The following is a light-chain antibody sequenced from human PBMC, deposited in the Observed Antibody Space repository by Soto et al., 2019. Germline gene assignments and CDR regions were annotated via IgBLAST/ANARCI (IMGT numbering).Light chain of an antibody. V-gene: IGKV3-11*01. Sequence: EIVLTQSPATLSLSPGERATLSCRASQSVSSYLAWYQQKPGQAPRLLIYDASNRATGIPARFSGSGSGTDFTLTISSLEPEDFAVYFCQYYDSFRTFGQGTKVEIK. J-gene: IGKJ1*01. CDR2: DAS. CDR3: QYYDSFRT. CDR1: QSVSSY.